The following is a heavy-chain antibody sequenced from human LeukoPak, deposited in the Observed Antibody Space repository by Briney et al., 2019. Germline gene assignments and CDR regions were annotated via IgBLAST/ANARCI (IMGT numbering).Heavy chain of an antibody. V-gene: IGHV1-69*13. CDR1: GYTFTSYG. Sequence: SVKVSCKASGYTFTSYGISWVRQAPGQGLEWMGGIIPIFGTANYAQKFQGRVTITADESTSTAYMELSSLRSEDTAVYYCARVGINCGGDCYIFDYWGQGTLVTVSS. D-gene: IGHD2-21*02. J-gene: IGHJ4*02. CDR2: IIPIFGTA. CDR3: ARVGINCGGDCYIFDY.